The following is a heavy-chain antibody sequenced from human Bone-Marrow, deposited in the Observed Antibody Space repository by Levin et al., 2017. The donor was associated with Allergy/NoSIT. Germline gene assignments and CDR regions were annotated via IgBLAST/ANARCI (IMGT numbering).Heavy chain of an antibody. J-gene: IGHJ4*02. CDR1: GFTISDYA. CDR2: TSGDGGNR. D-gene: IGHD2-21*01. Sequence: GGSLRLSCAASGFTISDYAMSWVRQAPGKGLEWVSATSGDGGNRYYANSVKGRFTISRDNSQKMLYLQMNSLRVEDTALYYCANSWSYCGKNCYTYNFDYWGQGILVSVSS. V-gene: IGHV3-23*01. CDR3: ANSWSYCGKNCYTYNFDY.